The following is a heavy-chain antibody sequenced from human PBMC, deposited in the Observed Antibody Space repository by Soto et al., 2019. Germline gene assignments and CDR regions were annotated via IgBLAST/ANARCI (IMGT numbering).Heavy chain of an antibody. CDR1: EFIFTTYG. J-gene: IGHJ6*02. V-gene: IGHV3-33*03. D-gene: IGHD4-4*01. CDR3: ASNSDYGMDV. CDR2: IWFDGNNK. Sequence: QVHLVQSGGGVVPPGTSLRLSCTASEFIFTTYGIHWVRQAPGKGLEWVAVIWFDGNNKHYGDSVKGRFTISRDTSNNTLYLQMSSLRVEDTATYYRASNSDYGMDVWGQGTMVTVSS.